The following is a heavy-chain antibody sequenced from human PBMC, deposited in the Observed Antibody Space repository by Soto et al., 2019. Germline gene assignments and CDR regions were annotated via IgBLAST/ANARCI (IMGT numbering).Heavy chain of an antibody. V-gene: IGHV3-21*01. J-gene: IGHJ4*02. CDR2: ISYRTNYI. CDR3: ARDQGVAANLDY. Sequence: GGSLRLSCGASGFTFSSYSMNWVRQPPGKALEWVSSISYRTNYIYYADSVRGRFTISRDNAKNSLYLHMNSLRAEDTAVYYCARDQGVAANLDYWGQGTLVTVSS. D-gene: IGHD6-13*01. CDR1: GFTFSSYS.